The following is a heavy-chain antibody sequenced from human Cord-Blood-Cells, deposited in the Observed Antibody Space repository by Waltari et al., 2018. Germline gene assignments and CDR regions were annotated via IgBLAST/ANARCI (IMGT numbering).Heavy chain of an antibody. Sequence: QVQLQQWGAGLLKPSETLSLTCAVYGGSFSGYYWSWIRQPPGKGLEWIGETNHSGSTNYNPSLKCRGTISVDTTKNQFSLKLSSVTAADTAVYYCAIGRWGSRLFDYWGQGTLVTVSS. CDR3: AIGRWGSRLFDY. D-gene: IGHD2-21*01. V-gene: IGHV4-34*01. CDR1: GGSFSGYY. J-gene: IGHJ4*02. CDR2: TNHSGST.